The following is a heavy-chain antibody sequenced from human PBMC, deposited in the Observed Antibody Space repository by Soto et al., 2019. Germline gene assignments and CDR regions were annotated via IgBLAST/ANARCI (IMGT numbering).Heavy chain of an antibody. Sequence: SETRSLTCAVYGGSFSGYYWSWIRQPPGKGLEWIGEINHSGSTNYNPSLKSRVTISVDTSKNQFSLKLSSVTAADTAVYYCARHHCSSTSSYYYYMDVWGKGTTVTVSS. CDR1: GGSFSGYY. V-gene: IGHV4-34*01. CDR3: ARHHCSSTSSYYYYMDV. J-gene: IGHJ6*03. CDR2: INHSGST. D-gene: IGHD2-2*01.